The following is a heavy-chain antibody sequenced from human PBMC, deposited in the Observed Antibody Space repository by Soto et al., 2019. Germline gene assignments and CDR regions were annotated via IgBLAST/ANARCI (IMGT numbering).Heavy chain of an antibody. J-gene: IGHJ6*02. CDR2: IHHSGAT. V-gene: IGHV4-4*02. CDR1: NSSISGINW. CDR3: ATQGFYRMGV. Sequence: SDTLSLNCAMTNSSISGINWWSWVRQPPGKGLEWIGEIHHSGATNYNPSLKSRVTISVDKSKNQFSLKLNSVTAADTAMFYCATQGFYRMGVWGRGTTVT.